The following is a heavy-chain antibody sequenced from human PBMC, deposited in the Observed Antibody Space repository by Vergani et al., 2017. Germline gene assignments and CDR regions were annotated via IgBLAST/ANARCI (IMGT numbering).Heavy chain of an antibody. CDR2: ISAYNGNT. V-gene: IGHV1-18*04. CDR3: ARDLYEAYSGYDFKSTFDI. D-gene: IGHD5-12*01. J-gene: IGHJ3*02. CDR1: GYTFTSYY. Sequence: QVQLVQSGAEVKKPGASVKVSCKASGYTFTSYYMHWVRQAPGQGLEWMGWISAYNGNTNYAQKLQGRVTMTTDTSTSTAYMELRSLRSDDTAVYYCARDLYEAYSGYDFKSTFDIWGQGTMVTVSS.